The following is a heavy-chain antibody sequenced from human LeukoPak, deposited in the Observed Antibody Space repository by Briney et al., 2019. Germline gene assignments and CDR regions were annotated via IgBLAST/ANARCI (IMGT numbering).Heavy chain of an antibody. D-gene: IGHD5-12*01. Sequence: GSLRLSCTVSGGSISSYYWSWIRQPPGKGLEWIGYIYYSGSTNYNPSLKSRVTISVDTSKNQFSLKLSSVTAADTAVYYCARDQGYSGYWGQGTLVTVSS. CDR1: GGSISSYY. CDR3: ARDQGYSGY. V-gene: IGHV4-59*01. J-gene: IGHJ4*02. CDR2: IYYSGST.